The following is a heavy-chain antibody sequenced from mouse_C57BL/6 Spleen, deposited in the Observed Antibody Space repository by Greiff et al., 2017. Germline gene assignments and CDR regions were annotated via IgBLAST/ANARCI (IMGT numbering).Heavy chain of an antibody. CDR1: GYTFTDYY. Sequence: QVQLQQSGAELVRPGASVKLSCKASGYTFTDYYINWVKQRPGQGLEWIARIYPGSGNTYYNEKFKGKATLTAEKSSSTAYMQLSSLTSEDSAVYFCARSPCGSSLYYAMDYWGQGTSVTVSS. CDR3: ARSPCGSSLYYAMDY. CDR2: IYPGSGNT. V-gene: IGHV1-76*01. D-gene: IGHD1-1*01. J-gene: IGHJ4*01.